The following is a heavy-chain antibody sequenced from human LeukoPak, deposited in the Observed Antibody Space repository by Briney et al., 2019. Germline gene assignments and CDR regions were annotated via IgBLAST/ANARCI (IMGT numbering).Heavy chain of an antibody. Sequence: GSLRLSCAASGFTFSSYAMSWVRQAPGKGLEWVSAISGSGGSTYYADSVKGRFTISRDNSKNTLYLQMNSLRAEDTAVYYCAKGSTIFGVVIKLHAFDIWGQGTMVTVSS. CDR1: GFTFSSYA. J-gene: IGHJ3*02. V-gene: IGHV3-23*01. D-gene: IGHD3-3*01. CDR3: AKGSTIFGVVIKLHAFDI. CDR2: ISGSGGST.